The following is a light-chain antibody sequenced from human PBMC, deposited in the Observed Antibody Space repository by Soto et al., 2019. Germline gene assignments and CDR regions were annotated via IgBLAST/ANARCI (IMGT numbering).Light chain of an antibody. CDR1: QSLTRN. J-gene: IGKJ4*01. V-gene: IGKV3D-15*01. Sequence: EIVMTQSPATLSVSPGERVTLSCRASQSLTRNVAWFQQKPGQAPRLLMSAASTRATGTPARFSGSGFGTEFTLSIASLQSEDFAVYYCQQYTYWPLTFGGGTKVDI. CDR3: QQYTYWPLT. CDR2: AAS.